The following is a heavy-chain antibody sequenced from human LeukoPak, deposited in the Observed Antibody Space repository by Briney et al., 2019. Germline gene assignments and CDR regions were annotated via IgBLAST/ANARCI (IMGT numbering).Heavy chain of an antibody. Sequence: PGGSLRLSCAASGFTFSDYYMSWIRQAPGKGLEWVSYISSSGSTIYYADSVKGRFTISRDNAKNSLYLQMNSLRAEDTAVYYCARDLIIPYILTGYYQYEYYYYYGMDVWGQGTTVTVSS. J-gene: IGHJ6*02. CDR2: ISSSGSTI. CDR3: ARDLIIPYILTGYYQYEYYYYYGMDV. CDR1: GFTFSDYY. D-gene: IGHD3-9*01. V-gene: IGHV3-11*01.